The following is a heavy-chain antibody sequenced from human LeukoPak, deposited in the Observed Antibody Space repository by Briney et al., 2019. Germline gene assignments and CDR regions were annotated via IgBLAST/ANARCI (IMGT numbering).Heavy chain of an antibody. CDR1: GYTFTGYY. CDR2: INPNSGGT. Sequence: ASVKVSCKASGYTFTGYYMHWVRQAPGQGLEWMVWINPNSGGTNYAQKFQGRVTMTRDTSISTAYMELSRLRSDDTAVYYCASPKGLRYRFDIWGQGTMVTVSS. CDR3: ASPKGLRYRFDI. V-gene: IGHV1-2*02. J-gene: IGHJ3*02. D-gene: IGHD4-17*01.